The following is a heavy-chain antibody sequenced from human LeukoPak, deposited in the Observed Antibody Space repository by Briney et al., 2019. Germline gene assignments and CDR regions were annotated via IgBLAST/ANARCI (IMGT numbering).Heavy chain of an antibody. CDR1: SGSFSGYY. J-gene: IGHJ4*02. D-gene: IGHD3-3*01. Sequence: PSETLSLTCAVYSGSFSGYYWSWIRQPPGKGLEWIGEINHSGSTNYNPSLKSRVTISVDTSKKQFSLKLSSVTAADTAVYYCARSGYYDFWSVSYWGQGTLVTVSS. V-gene: IGHV4-34*01. CDR2: INHSGST. CDR3: ARSGYYDFWSVSY.